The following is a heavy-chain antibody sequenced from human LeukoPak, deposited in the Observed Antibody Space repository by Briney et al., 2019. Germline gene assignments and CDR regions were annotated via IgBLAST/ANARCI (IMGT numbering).Heavy chain of an antibody. CDR2: VSGSGGST. CDR1: GFTFSSYT. J-gene: IGHJ4*02. CDR3: ARDRVTTIDY. Sequence: PGGSLRLSCAASGFTFSSYTMSWVRQAPGKGLEWVSGVSGSGGSTHYADSVKGRFTISRDNSKNTLYLQMNSLRAEDTAVYYCARDRVTTIDYWGQGTLVTVSS. D-gene: IGHD4-11*01. V-gene: IGHV3-23*01.